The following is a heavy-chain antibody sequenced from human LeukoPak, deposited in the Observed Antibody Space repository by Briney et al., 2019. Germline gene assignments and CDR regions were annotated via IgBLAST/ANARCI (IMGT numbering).Heavy chain of an antibody. V-gene: IGHV3-64*01. CDR3: ARRNYYVSSGYFSGDAFDI. D-gene: IGHD3-22*01. CDR2: ISSNGGST. CDR1: GFTFSSYA. Sequence: GGSLRLSCAASGFTFSSYAMHWVRPAPGKGLEFVSAISSNGGSTYYAKSVKGGFTVSRDNSKNTLSPQMGSLRAEDMAVYYCARRNYYVSSGYFSGDAFDIWGQGTMVTVSS. J-gene: IGHJ3*02.